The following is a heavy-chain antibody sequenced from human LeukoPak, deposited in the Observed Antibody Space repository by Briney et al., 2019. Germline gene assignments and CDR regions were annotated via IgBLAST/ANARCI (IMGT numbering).Heavy chain of an antibody. CDR1: GGSFSGYY. D-gene: IGHD6-13*01. CDR2: INHSGST. V-gene: IGHV4-34*01. CDR3: ARVGVTVAAAGRDAFDI. J-gene: IGHJ3*02. Sequence: SETLSLTCAVYGGSFSGYYWSWIRQPPGKGLEWIGEINHSGSTNYNPSLKSRVTISVDTSKNQFSLKLSSVTAADTAVYYCARVGVTVAAAGRDAFDIWGQGTMVTVSS.